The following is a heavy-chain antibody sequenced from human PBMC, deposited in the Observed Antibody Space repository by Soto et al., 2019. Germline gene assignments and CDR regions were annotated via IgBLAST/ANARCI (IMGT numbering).Heavy chain of an antibody. Sequence: ASVKVSCKASGYTFTSYGISWVRQAPGQGLEWMGWISAYNGNTNYAQKLQGRVTMTTDTSTSTAYMELRSLRSDDTAVYYCARSLGDYIWGSYRSWYYFDYWGQGTLVTVS. D-gene: IGHD3-16*02. J-gene: IGHJ4*02. CDR1: GYTFTSYG. CDR3: ARSLGDYIWGSYRSWYYFDY. CDR2: ISAYNGNT. V-gene: IGHV1-18*01.